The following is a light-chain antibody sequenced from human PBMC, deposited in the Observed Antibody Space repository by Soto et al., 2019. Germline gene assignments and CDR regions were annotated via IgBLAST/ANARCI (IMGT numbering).Light chain of an antibody. CDR2: GAS. V-gene: IGKV3-20*01. CDR3: QQYGSSPST. CDR1: QSVSSSY. J-gene: IGKJ1*01. Sequence: EIVLTQSPATLSVSQGESATLSCRASQSVSSSYLAWYQQKPGQAPRLLIYGASSRATGIPDRFSGSGSGTDFTLTISRLEPEDFAVYYCQQYGSSPSTFGQGTKVDIK.